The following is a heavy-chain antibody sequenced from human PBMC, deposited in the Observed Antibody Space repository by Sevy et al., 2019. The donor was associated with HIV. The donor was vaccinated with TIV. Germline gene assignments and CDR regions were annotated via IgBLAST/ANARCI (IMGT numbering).Heavy chain of an antibody. Sequence: SGTLSLTCTVSGGSINSDHWNWIRQPPGKGLEWIGYVYYTGGTNYNPSLKNRVTISVDGTKNQFSLKLTSVTAADTAVYYCARRNDFDIWGQGTMVAVSS. CDR2: VYYTGGT. CDR1: GGSINSDH. V-gene: IGHV4-59*08. J-gene: IGHJ3*02. CDR3: ARRNDFDI.